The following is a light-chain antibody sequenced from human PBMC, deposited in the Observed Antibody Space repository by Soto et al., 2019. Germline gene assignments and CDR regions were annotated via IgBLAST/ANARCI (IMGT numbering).Light chain of an antibody. CDR1: SSNIGSNY. V-gene: IGLV1-47*01. CDR2: RNS. J-gene: IGLJ3*02. Sequence: QSVLTQPPSASGTPGQRVTISCSGSSSNIGSNYVYWYQQLPGTAPKLLIFRNSQRPSGVPDRFSGSKSGTSASLAFSGLRSEDEADYYCAAWDDSLSGRVFGGGTKLTVL. CDR3: AAWDDSLSGRV.